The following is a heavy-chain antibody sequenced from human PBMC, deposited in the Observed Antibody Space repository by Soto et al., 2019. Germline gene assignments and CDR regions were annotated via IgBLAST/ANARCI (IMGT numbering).Heavy chain of an antibody. CDR1: GSTVSSNY. D-gene: IGHD6-19*01. CDR3: ASSSGYIFQH. Sequence: EVQLVESGGGLVQPGGSLRLSCAASGSTVSSNYMSWVRKAPGKGLEWVSVIYSGGSTSYADSVKGRFTISRDNSQNTLYLQMNSLRADDTAVYYCASSSGYIFQHWGQGTLVTVSS. V-gene: IGHV3-66*01. CDR2: IYSGGST. J-gene: IGHJ1*01.